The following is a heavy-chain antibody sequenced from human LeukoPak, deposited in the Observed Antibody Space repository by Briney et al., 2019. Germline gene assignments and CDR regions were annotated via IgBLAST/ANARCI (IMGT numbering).Heavy chain of an antibody. V-gene: IGHV3-48*04. Sequence: GGSLRLSCAASGFTFSSYSMNWVRQAPGKGLEWVSYIGTSGTNIYYADSVKGRFTISRDNAKNSLYLQMNSLRAEDTAVYYCASSQGSWPDYFDHWGQGTLVTVSS. J-gene: IGHJ4*02. CDR1: GFTFSSYS. D-gene: IGHD6-13*01. CDR3: ASSQGSWPDYFDH. CDR2: IGTSGTNI.